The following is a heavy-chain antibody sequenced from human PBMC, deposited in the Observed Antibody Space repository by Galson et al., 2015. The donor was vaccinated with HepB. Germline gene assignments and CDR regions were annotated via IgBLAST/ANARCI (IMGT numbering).Heavy chain of an antibody. CDR3: ARVDSRGSLGAFDI. Sequence: SETLSLTCTVSGYSISSGYYWGWIRQPPGKGLEWIGSIYHSGSTYYNPSLKSRVTISVDTSKNQFSLKLSSVTAADTAVYYCARVDSRGSLGAFDIWGQGTMVTVSS. J-gene: IGHJ3*02. CDR1: GYSISSGYY. D-gene: IGHD3-22*01. V-gene: IGHV4-38-2*02. CDR2: IYHSGST.